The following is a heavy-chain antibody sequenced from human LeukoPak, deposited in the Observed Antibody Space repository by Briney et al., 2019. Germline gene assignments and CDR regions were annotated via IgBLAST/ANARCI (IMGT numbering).Heavy chain of an antibody. CDR3: ATGRRPYGSRSYYSSHCHAFDI. D-gene: IGHD3-10*01. CDR2: INHSGST. Sequence: PSETLSLTCAVYGGSFSGYYWSWIRQPPGKGLEWIVEINHSGSTNYHPSLKSRATISVATSKNQFSLKLSSVTAADTAVYYRATGRRPYGSRSYYSSHCHAFDIWGQGTMVTVSS. V-gene: IGHV4-34*01. CDR1: GGSFSGYY. J-gene: IGHJ3*02.